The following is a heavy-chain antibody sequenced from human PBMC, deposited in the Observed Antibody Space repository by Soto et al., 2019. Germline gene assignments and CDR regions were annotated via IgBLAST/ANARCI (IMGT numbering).Heavy chain of an antibody. CDR3: ARDRAIPMIVVGPDMDAFDI. CDR1: GFTFSSYG. V-gene: IGHV3-33*01. D-gene: IGHD3-22*01. J-gene: IGHJ3*02. Sequence: LSCAASGFTFSSYGMHWVRQAPGKGLEWVAVIWYDGSNKYYADSVKGRFTISRDNSKNTLYLKMNSLRAEDTAVYYCARDRAIPMIVVGPDMDAFDIWGQGTMVTVSS. CDR2: IWYDGSNK.